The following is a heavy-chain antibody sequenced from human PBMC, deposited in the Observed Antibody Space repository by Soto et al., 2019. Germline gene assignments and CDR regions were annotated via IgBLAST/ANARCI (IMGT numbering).Heavy chain of an antibody. CDR1: GYTFTGFF. J-gene: IGHJ4*02. CDR3: AREGIEARIPSD. Sequence: QVQVVQSGAEVKKPGASVKVSCKASGYTFTGFFLHWVRQAPGQGLEWLGWINPNTGGTNYAQDFQGRITMTRDTSISTAYLELTSLRSDDTAAYYCAREGIEARIPSDWGQGTLVTVSS. CDR2: INPNTGGT. V-gene: IGHV1-2*02. D-gene: IGHD6-6*01.